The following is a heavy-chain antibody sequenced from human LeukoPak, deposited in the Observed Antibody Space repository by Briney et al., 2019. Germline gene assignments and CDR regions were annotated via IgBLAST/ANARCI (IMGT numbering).Heavy chain of an antibody. CDR3: ARGGGYSSSSYGWSDTDAFDI. V-gene: IGHV3-30*01. CDR1: GSTFSSYA. D-gene: IGHD6-6*01. Sequence: GGSLRLSCAASGSTFSSYAMHWVRQAPGKGLEWVAVISYDGSNKYYADSVKGRFTISRDNSKNTLYLQMNSLSAEDTAVYYCARGGGYSSSSYGWSDTDAFDIWGQGTMVTVSS. CDR2: ISYDGSNK. J-gene: IGHJ3*02.